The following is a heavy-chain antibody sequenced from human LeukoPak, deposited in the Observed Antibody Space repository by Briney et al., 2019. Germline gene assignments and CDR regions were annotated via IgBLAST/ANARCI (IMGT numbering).Heavy chain of an antibody. D-gene: IGHD3-22*01. CDR1: GFTFSSYA. J-gene: IGHJ4*02. CDR2: ISGSGGST. CDR3: AKESPNYYDSSGYYYGFDY. V-gene: IGHV3-23*01. Sequence: GGSLRLSCAASGFTFSSYAMSWVRQAPGKGLEWVSAISGSGGSTYYADSVKGRFTISRDNSKNTLYLQMNSLRAEDTAVYYCAKESPNYYDSSGYYYGFDYWGQGTLVTVSS.